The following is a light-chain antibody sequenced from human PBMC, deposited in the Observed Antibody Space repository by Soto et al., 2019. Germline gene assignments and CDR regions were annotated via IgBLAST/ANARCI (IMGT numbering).Light chain of an antibody. V-gene: IGKV1-9*01. J-gene: IGKJ5*01. CDR2: AAS. Sequence: DVAVSQKQTSLSASVGDRVTITCRASQSITNFLNWYQQKPGEAPKLLIYAASSLQSGVPLRFSGSGSGTEFTLTISSLQPEDFATYYSQQPSSFPITFAQGSRLDIK. CDR1: QSITNF. CDR3: QQPSSFPIT.